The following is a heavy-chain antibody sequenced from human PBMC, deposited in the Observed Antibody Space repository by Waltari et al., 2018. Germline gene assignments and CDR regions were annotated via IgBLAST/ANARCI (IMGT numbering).Heavy chain of an antibody. D-gene: IGHD1-20*01. CDR1: GFPFGYHW. CDR3: ARLYMAAFDY. CDR2: IKEDGGEK. J-gene: IGHJ4*02. V-gene: IGHV3-7*01. Sequence: EVQLVESGGGLVQPGGSLRLSCAAAGFPFGYHWMHWVRQAPGKGLEWVANIKEDGGEKYYVDSVKGRFTISRDNAKNSLYLQMNSLRAEDTAVYYCARLYMAAFDYWDEGTLVTVSS.